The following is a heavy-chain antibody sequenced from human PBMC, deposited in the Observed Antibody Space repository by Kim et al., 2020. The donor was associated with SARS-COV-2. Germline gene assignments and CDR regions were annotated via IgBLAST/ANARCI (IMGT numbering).Heavy chain of an antibody. Sequence: SETLSLTCTVSGGSISSYYWSWIRQPPGKGLEWIGYIYYSGSTNYNPSLKSRVTISVDTSKNQFSLKLSSVTAADTAVYYCARHGELGYCSSTSCTGLAYFDYWGQGTLVTVSS. CDR3: ARHGELGYCSSTSCTGLAYFDY. CDR2: IYYSGST. CDR1: GGSISSYY. V-gene: IGHV4-59*08. D-gene: IGHD2-2*01. J-gene: IGHJ4*02.